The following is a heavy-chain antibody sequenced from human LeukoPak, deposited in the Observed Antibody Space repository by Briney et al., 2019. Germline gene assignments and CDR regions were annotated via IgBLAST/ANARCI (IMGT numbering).Heavy chain of an antibody. CDR3: ARQTRTMIVAVIRLDAFDI. Sequence: SETLSLTCTVSGGSISSSSYYWGWIRQPPGKGLEWIGSIYYSGSTYYNPSLKSRVTISVDTSKNQFSLKLSSVTAADTAVYYCARQTRTMIVAVIRLDAFDIWGQGTMVTVSS. CDR1: GGSISSSSYY. D-gene: IGHD3-22*01. J-gene: IGHJ3*02. CDR2: IYYSGST. V-gene: IGHV4-39*01.